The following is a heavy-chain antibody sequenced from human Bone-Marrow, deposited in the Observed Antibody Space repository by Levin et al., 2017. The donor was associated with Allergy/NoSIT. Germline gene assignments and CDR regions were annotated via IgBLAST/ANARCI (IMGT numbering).Heavy chain of an antibody. V-gene: IGHV6-1*01. D-gene: IGHD6-13*01. CDR1: GDSVSSNSAA. Sequence: SCAISGDSVSSNSAAWNWIRQSPSRGLEWLGRTYYRSKWYTDYAVFVESRITINPDTSKNHLSLLLSSVTPEDTAVYYCARERTIVAAVGSVDFDYWGQGTLVTVSS. CDR2: TYYRSKWYT. CDR3: ARERTIVAAVGSVDFDY. J-gene: IGHJ4*02.